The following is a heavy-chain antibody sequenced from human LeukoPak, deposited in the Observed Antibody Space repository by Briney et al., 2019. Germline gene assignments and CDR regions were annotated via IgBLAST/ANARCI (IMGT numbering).Heavy chain of an antibody. CDR1: GFTFSSYA. CDR3: AKGKYYSDW. J-gene: IGHJ4*02. Sequence: SGGSLRLSWAASGFTFSSYAMSWVRQAPGKGLEWVSTISGSGGSTYYAASVKGRFTISRDNSKNTPYLQMNSLRAEDPAVYYCAKGKYYSDWWGQGTLVTVSS. CDR2: ISGSGGST. V-gene: IGHV3-23*01. D-gene: IGHD3-10*01.